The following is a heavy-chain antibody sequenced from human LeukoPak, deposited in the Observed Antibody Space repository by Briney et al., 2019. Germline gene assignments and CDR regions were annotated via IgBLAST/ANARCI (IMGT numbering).Heavy chain of an antibody. CDR2: IYYSGST. CDR1: GGSFSGYY. Sequence: PSETLSLTCAVYGGSFSGYYWNWIRQHPGKGLEWIGYIYYSGSTYYNPSLKSRVTISVDTSKNQFSLKLSSVTAADTAVYYCARSRTVTPDYWGQGTLVTVSS. J-gene: IGHJ4*02. CDR3: ARSRTVTPDY. D-gene: IGHD4-17*01. V-gene: IGHV4-31*11.